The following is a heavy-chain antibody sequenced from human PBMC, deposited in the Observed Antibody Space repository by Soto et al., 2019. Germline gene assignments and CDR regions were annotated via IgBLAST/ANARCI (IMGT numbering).Heavy chain of an antibody. D-gene: IGHD2-2*01. Sequence: ASVKVSCKASGYTFTSYYMHWVRQAPGQGLEWMGIINPSGGSTSYAQKFQGRVTMTKDTSTDTAYMELSSLRSEDTAVYYCATGTVPVVPAAMQLKYYYYYYGMDVWGQGTTVTVSS. V-gene: IGHV1-46*01. J-gene: IGHJ6*02. CDR2: INPSGGST. CDR3: ATGTVPVVPAAMQLKYYYYYYGMDV. CDR1: GYTFTSYY.